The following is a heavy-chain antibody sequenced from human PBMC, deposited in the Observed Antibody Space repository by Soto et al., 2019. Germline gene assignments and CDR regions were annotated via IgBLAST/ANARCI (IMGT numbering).Heavy chain of an antibody. CDR3: ARDWSSLGISAAGSNAFDI. CDR1: GFTFSSYS. CDR2: ISSSSSTI. Sequence: EVQLVESGGGLVQPGGSLRLSCAASGFTFSSYSMNWVRQAPGKGLEWVSYISSSSSTIYYAYSVKGRFTISRDNARNSLYLQMNSLRADDTAVYYCARDWSSLGISAAGSNAFDIWGQGTMVTVSS. D-gene: IGHD6-13*01. V-gene: IGHV3-48*01. J-gene: IGHJ3*02.